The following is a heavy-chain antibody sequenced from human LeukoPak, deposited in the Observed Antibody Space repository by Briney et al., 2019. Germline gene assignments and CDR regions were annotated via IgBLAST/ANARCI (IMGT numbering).Heavy chain of an antibody. D-gene: IGHD4-23*01. V-gene: IGHV4-4*07. J-gene: IGHJ4*02. CDR1: GGSINSYY. CDR3: ARGGKATVVTM. Sequence: SETLSLTCTVSGGSINSYYWSWIRQPAGKGLEWIGRIYSSGSTNYNPSLKSRVSMSVDTSENQFSLKLTSVTAADTAVYYCARGGKATVVTMWGQGILVTVSS. CDR2: IYSSGST.